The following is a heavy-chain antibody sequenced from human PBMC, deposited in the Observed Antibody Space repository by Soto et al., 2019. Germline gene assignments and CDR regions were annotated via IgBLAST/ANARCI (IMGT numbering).Heavy chain of an antibody. J-gene: IGHJ4*02. V-gene: IGHV4-59*08. CDR3: ARHVSEYSSSSVGY. D-gene: IGHD6-6*01. Sequence: SETLSLTCTVSGGSISSYYWSWIRQPPGKGLEWIGYIYYSGSTNYNPSLKSRVTISVDTSKNQFSLKLSSVTAADTAVYYCARHVSEYSSSSVGYWGQGTLVTVSS. CDR1: GGSISSYY. CDR2: IYYSGST.